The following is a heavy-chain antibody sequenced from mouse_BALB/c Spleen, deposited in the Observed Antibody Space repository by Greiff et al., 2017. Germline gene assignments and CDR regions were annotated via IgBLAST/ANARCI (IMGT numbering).Heavy chain of an antibody. CDR2: IDPENGNT. Sequence: VQLQQSGAELVRPGALVTLSCKASGFNIKDYYMHWVKQRPEQGLEWIGWIDPENGNTIYDPKFQGKASITADTSSNTAYLQLSSLTSEDTAVYYCASITTATFAYWGQGTLVTVSA. CDR3: ASITTATFAY. D-gene: IGHD1-2*01. J-gene: IGHJ3*01. V-gene: IGHV14-1*02. CDR1: GFNIKDYY.